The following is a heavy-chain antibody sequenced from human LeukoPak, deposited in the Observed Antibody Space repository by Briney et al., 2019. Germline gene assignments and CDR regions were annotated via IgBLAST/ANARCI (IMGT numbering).Heavy chain of an antibody. J-gene: IGHJ3*02. Sequence: PGGSLRLSCAASGFTFDDYAMHWVRQAPGKGLEWVSGISWNSGSIGYADSVKGRFTISRDNAKNSLYLQMNSLRAEDTALYYCAKDLEPSLSAFDIWGQGTMVTVSS. CDR1: GFTFDDYA. CDR3: AKDLEPSLSAFDI. CDR2: ISWNSGSI. D-gene: IGHD3-3*01. V-gene: IGHV3-9*01.